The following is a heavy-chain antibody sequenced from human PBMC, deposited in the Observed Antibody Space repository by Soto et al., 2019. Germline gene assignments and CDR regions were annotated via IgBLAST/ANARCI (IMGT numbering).Heavy chain of an antibody. V-gene: IGHV3-9*01. J-gene: IGHJ6*02. CDR3: VKGRGSFLVYFGLDV. D-gene: IGHD1-26*01. CDR2: VDWNSGSV. CDR1: GFTFDDYA. Sequence: EVQLVESGGGFVQPGRSLRLSCIASGFTFDDYAMHWVRQAPGKGLEWVSRVDWNSGSVAYVDSVKGRFTVSRDNARNSLFLQMKLLRDEYTALYYCVKGRGSFLVYFGLDVWGQGTTVTVSS.